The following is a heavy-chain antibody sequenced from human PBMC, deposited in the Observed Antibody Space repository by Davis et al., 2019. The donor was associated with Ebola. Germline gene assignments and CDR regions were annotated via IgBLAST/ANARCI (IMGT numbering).Heavy chain of an antibody. CDR3: ARVLSYCSGGSCPGGSDH. Sequence: GESLMPPCAASGFTFSSYWIHRVRQAPGKGLVWVSRINTDGSRTRDADSVKGRFTISRDNAKNTLYLQMNSLRAEDTAVYYCARVLSYCSGGSCPGGSDHWGQGTLVTVSS. CDR1: GFTFSSYW. V-gene: IGHV3-74*01. J-gene: IGHJ4*02. CDR2: INTDGSRT. D-gene: IGHD2-15*01.